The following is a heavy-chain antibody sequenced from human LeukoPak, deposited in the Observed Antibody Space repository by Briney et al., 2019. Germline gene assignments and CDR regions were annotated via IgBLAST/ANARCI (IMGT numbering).Heavy chain of an antibody. D-gene: IGHD3-10*01. J-gene: IGHJ4*01. CDR1: GGSFSGYY. Sequence: PSETLSLTCAVYGGSFSGYYWSWIRQPPGKGLEWIGEINHSGSTNYNPSLKSRVTISVDTSKNQFSLKLSSVTAADTAVYYRAGDMGFREYLGQGTLVNVSS. V-gene: IGHV4-34*01. CDR2: INHSGST. CDR3: AGDMGFREY.